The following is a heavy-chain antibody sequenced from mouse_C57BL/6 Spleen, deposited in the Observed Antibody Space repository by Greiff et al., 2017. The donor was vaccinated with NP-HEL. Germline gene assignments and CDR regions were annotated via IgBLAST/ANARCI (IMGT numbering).Heavy chain of an antibody. CDR1: GYTFTSYW. D-gene: IGHD2-5*01. V-gene: IGHV1-5*01. CDR3: TRSHYSNYPAWFAY. J-gene: IGHJ3*01. Sequence: VQLQQSGTVLARPGASVKMSCKTSGYTFTSYWMHWVKQRPGQGLEWIGAIYPGNSDTSYNQKFKGKAKLTAVTSASTAYMELSSLTNEDSAVYYCTRSHYSNYPAWFAYWGQGTLVTVSA. CDR2: IYPGNSDT.